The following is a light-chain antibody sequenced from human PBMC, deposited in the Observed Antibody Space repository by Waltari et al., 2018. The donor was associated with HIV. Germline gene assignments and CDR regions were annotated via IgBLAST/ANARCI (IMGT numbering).Light chain of an antibody. V-gene: IGLV2-23*02. CDR2: EVT. J-gene: IGLJ3*02. CDR1: SSDIGSYNL. CDR3: CAFAGSTSWV. Sequence: QSALTQPASVSGSPGQSITFSCTGTSSDIGSYNLVSWYQHHPGTAPMLMIYEVTKRPAGVSYRLSGSKSGNTASLTISGLQAEDEADYYCCAFAGSTSWVFGGGTKLTVL.